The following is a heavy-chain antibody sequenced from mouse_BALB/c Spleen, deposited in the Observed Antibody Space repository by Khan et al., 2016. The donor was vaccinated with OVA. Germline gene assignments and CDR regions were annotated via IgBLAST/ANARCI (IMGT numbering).Heavy chain of an antibody. V-gene: IGHV2-6*02. D-gene: IGHD2-3*01. CDR3: SRWFDGYSALYAMDY. CDR2: IWSDGST. J-gene: IGHJ4*01. Sequence: VQLQESGPGLVAPSQTLSITCTVSGFSLTSYGVHWVRQPPGKGLEWLVVIWSDGSTNYNSVLKSRLSISKDNYTSHVFLKMNSLQTDDTAIYYCSRWFDGYSALYAMDYWGQGTSVTVSS. CDR1: GFSLTSYG.